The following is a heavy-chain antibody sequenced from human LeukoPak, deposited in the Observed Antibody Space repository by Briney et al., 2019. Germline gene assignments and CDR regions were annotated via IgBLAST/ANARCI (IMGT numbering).Heavy chain of an antibody. V-gene: IGHV1-69*01. CDR1: GGTFSSYA. CDR3: ARALSSGYDSVSYYYYGMDV. CDR2: IIPIFGTA. D-gene: IGHD5-12*01. Sequence: GSSVKVSCKASGGTFSSYAISWVRQAPGQGLEWMGGIIPIFGTANYVQKFQGRVTITADESTSTAYMELSSLRSADTAVSYCARALSSGYDSVSYYYYGMDVWGQGTTVTVSS. J-gene: IGHJ6*02.